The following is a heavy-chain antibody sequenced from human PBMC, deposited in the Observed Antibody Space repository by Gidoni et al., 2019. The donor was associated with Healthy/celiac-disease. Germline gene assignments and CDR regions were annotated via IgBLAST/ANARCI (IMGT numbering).Heavy chain of an antibody. CDR2: INSDGSST. CDR1: GFTFSSYW. CDR3: ARDGVSQGYYYYGMDV. V-gene: IGHV3-74*01. J-gene: IGHJ6*02. Sequence: EVQLVESGGGLVQPGGSLRLSCAASGFTFSSYWMHWVRQAPGKGLVWVSRINSDGSSTSYADSVKGRFTISRDNAKNTLYLQMNSLRAEDTAVYYCARDGVSQGYYYYGMDVWGQGTTVTVSS.